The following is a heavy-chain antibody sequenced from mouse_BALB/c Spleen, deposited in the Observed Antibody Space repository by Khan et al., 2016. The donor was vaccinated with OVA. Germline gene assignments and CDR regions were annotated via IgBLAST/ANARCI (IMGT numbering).Heavy chain of an antibody. CDR3: ARNSRLLVSAWFAY. CDR1: GFSLTSYG. J-gene: IGHJ3*01. D-gene: IGHD2-10*01. CDR2: QWSGGST. Sequence: QVQLKESEPGLVQPSQSLSITCTVSGFSLTSYGVHWVRQSPGKGLEWWGVQWSGGSTDYNDDFISRLSISKANSKSQVFFNMNSLRANDTAIYDSARNSRLLVSAWFAYGGQGTLVTVSA. V-gene: IGHV2-2*02.